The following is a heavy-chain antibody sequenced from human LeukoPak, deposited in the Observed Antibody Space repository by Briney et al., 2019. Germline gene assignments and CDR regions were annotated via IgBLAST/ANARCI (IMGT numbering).Heavy chain of an antibody. CDR3: ARGGSYFDPFDY. V-gene: IGHV5-10-1*01. Sequence: GESLQISCQGSGYSFTSYWISWVRQMPGKGLEWMGRIDPSDSYTNYSPSFQGHVTISADKSISTAYLQWSSLKASDTAMYYCARGGSYFDPFDYWGQGTLVTVSS. CDR1: GYSFTSYW. D-gene: IGHD1-26*01. CDR2: IDPSDSYT. J-gene: IGHJ4*02.